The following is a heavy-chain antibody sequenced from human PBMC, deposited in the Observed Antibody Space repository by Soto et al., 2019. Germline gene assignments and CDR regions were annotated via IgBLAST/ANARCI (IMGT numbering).Heavy chain of an antibody. CDR2: ISSSGSTI. Sequence: GGSLRLSCAASGFTLSDYYMSWIRQAPGKGLEWISYISSSGSTIYYADSAKGRFTISRDNAKNSLYLQLNSLRAEDTAVYYCAVPQGAVEGFDIYGQGTLVTVSS. D-gene: IGHD2-15*01. J-gene: IGHJ3*02. V-gene: IGHV3-11*01. CDR1: GFTLSDYY. CDR3: AVPQGAVEGFDI.